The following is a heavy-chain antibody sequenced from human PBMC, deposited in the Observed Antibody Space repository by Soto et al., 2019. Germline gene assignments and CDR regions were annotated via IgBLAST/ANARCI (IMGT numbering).Heavy chain of an antibody. CDR1: GYTFTSYG. CDR2: ISAYNGNT. Sequence: QVQLVQSGAEVKKPGASVKVSCKASGYTFTSYGISWVRQAPGQGLEWMGWISAYNGNTNYAQKLQGRVTMTTETSTSTAYMELRSLKSDVTAVYYCARYSTVILYGMDVGGQGTTVTVSS. D-gene: IGHD2-21*01. J-gene: IGHJ6*02. CDR3: ARYSTVILYGMDV. V-gene: IGHV1-18*01.